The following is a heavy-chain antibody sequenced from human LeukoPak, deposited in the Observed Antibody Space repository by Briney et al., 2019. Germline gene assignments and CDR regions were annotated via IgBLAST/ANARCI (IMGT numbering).Heavy chain of an antibody. Sequence: GESLKNSCKGSGYSFTYWIGWVRQMPGKGLEWMGIIYSGDSHTKYSPSFQGRVTISADKSISTAYLQWSSLKASDTAMYYCARQGPYYYGSGSYYKRPFNWFDPWGQGTLVTVSS. CDR2: IYSGDSHT. D-gene: IGHD3-10*01. V-gene: IGHV5-51*01. CDR3: ARQGPYYYGSGSYYKRPFNWFDP. J-gene: IGHJ5*02. CDR1: GYSFTYW.